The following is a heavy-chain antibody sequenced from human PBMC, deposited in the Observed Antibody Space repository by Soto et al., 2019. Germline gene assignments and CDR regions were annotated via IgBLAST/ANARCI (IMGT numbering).Heavy chain of an antibody. D-gene: IGHD5-12*01. V-gene: IGHV1-2*02. Sequence: QVQMVQSGAEVKKPGSSVKVSCKASGDSFTGYYVHWVRQAPGQGLEWMGWINPKSGGTKYAEKFQGRVTWTRDTSINTAYMELSNRRSDDTAIYFCARDEVVPTMDWGQGTLVTVSS. J-gene: IGHJ4*02. CDR3: ARDEVVPTMD. CDR1: GDSFTGYY. CDR2: INPKSGGT.